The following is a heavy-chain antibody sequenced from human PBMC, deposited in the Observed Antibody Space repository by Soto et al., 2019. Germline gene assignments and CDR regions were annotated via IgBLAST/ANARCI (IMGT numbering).Heavy chain of an antibody. V-gene: IGHV3-33*01. Sequence: QVQLVESGGGVVQPGRSLRLSCEASGFTFSSYGMHWVRQAPGKGLEWVAVIWYDGSNKYYADSVKGRFTIARDNSKNTLYLQMNSLRAEDTAVYYCARDGWLQGEYYFDYWGQGTLVTVSS. CDR1: GFTFSSYG. CDR2: IWYDGSNK. CDR3: ARDGWLQGEYYFDY. J-gene: IGHJ4*02. D-gene: IGHD3-10*01.